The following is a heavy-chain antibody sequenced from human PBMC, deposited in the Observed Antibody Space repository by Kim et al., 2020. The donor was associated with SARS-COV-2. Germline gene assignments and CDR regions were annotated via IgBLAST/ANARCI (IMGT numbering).Heavy chain of an antibody. Sequence: SETLSLTCAVYGGSFSGYYWSWIRQPPGKGLEWIGEINHSGSTNYNPSLKSRVTISVDTSKNQFSLKLSSVTAADTAVYYCARYPYSSSWYGPFDYWGQGTLVTVSS. D-gene: IGHD6-13*01. J-gene: IGHJ4*02. CDR3: ARYPYSSSWYGPFDY. V-gene: IGHV4-34*01. CDR2: INHSGST. CDR1: GGSFSGYY.